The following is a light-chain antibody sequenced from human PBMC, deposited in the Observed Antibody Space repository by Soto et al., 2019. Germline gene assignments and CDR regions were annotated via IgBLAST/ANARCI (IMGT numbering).Light chain of an antibody. J-gene: IGKJ1*01. CDR3: QQYYSFPRT. V-gene: IGKV1D-8*01. CDR1: QDISSY. CDR2: AAS. Sequence: VIWMTQSPSLLSASTGDRVTINCRMRQDISSYLAWYQQKPGKAPELLISAASTLQSGVPSRFSGSGSGTDFTLTISRLQSEDFATYYCQQYYSFPRTFGQGTKVEIK.